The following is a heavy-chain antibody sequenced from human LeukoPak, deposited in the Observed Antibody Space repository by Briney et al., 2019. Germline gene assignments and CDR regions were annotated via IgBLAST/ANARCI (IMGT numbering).Heavy chain of an antibody. CDR3: LAGYYYYYMDV. D-gene: IGHD6-13*01. Sequence: GGSLRLSCAASVFTFNNYWMHWVRQAPGKGLVWVARTNTHGTSANYADSVKGRFIISRDNANNTLYLQMNGLRDEDTGVYYALAGYYYYYMDVWGKGTTVTVSS. V-gene: IGHV3-74*01. CDR2: TNTHGTSA. J-gene: IGHJ6*03. CDR1: VFTFNNYW.